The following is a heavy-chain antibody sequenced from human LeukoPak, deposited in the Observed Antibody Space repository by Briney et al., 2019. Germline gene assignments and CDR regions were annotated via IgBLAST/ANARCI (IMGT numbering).Heavy chain of an antibody. D-gene: IGHD3/OR15-3a*01. J-gene: IGHJ4*02. CDR1: GFTLSDYY. CDR3: ARRRDFIDY. CDR2: SSSSGSTI. Sequence: GGSLRLSCAASGFTLSDYYMSWIRQAPGKGLEWVSYSSSSGSTIYYADSVKGRFAIVRDNAKNSLYLQMNSLRAEDTAVYYCARRRDFIDYWGQGTLVTVSS. V-gene: IGHV3-11*01.